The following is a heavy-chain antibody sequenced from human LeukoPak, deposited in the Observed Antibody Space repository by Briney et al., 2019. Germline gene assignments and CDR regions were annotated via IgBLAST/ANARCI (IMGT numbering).Heavy chain of an antibody. V-gene: IGHV4-59*01. CDR1: GGSISSYY. D-gene: IGHD2-2*01. CDR2: IYYSGST. J-gene: IGHJ6*03. CDR3: ARGCSSTSCYGYYYMDV. Sequence: SETLSLTCTVSGGSISSYYWSWIRQPPGKGLEWIGYIYYSGSTNYNPSLKSRVTISVDTSKNQFSLKLSSVTAADTAVYYCARGCSSTSCYGYYYMDVWGKGTTVTISS.